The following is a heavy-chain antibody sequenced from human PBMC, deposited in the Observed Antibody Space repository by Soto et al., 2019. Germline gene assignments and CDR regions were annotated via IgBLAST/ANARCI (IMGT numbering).Heavy chain of an antibody. Sequence: QVQLQESGPGLVKPSQTLSLTCTVSGGSISSGGYYWSWIRQHPGKGLEWIVYIYYSGSTYYNPSLKSRVTISVDTSKNQFSLKLSSVTAADTAVYYCARRPSCSSTSCYTRNWFDPWGQGTLVTVSS. CDR1: GGSISSGGYY. D-gene: IGHD2-2*02. V-gene: IGHV4-31*03. CDR3: ARRPSCSSTSCYTRNWFDP. CDR2: IYYSGST. J-gene: IGHJ5*02.